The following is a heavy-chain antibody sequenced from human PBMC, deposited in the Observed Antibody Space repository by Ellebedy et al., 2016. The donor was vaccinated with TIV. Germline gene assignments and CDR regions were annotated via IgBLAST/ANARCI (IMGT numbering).Heavy chain of an antibody. CDR3: ARGDYGVPGGYYYGMDV. CDR2: ISAYNGNT. D-gene: IGHD4-17*01. J-gene: IGHJ6*02. CDR1: GYTFTSYG. V-gene: IGHV1-18*04. Sequence: AASVKVSCKASGYTFTSYGISWVRQAPGQGLEWMGWISAYNGNTNYAQKLQGRVTMTTDTSTSTAYMELRSLRSDDTAVYYCARGDYGVPGGYYYGMDVWGQGTTVTVSS.